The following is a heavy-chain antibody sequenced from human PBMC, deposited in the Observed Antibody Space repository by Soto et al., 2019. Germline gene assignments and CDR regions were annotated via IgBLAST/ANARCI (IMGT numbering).Heavy chain of an antibody. Sequence: QVQLVESGGGVVQPGRSLRLSCAASGFTFSNYAIHWVRQAPGKGLEWVAVISYDGGNKYYTDSVKGRFTISRDNSRNTLYLQMNSLRAEDTAVYYCVREDSSWTYYFDYWGQGTLVTVSS. CDR3: VREDSSWTYYFDY. V-gene: IGHV3-30-3*01. J-gene: IGHJ4*02. CDR2: ISYDGGNK. CDR1: GFTFSNYA. D-gene: IGHD2-2*01.